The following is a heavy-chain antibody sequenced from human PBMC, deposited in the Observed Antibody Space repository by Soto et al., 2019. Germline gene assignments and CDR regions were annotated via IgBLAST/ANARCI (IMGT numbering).Heavy chain of an antibody. Sequence: QITLKESGPTLVKPTQTLTLTCTFSGFSLSTSGVGVGWIRQPPGKALEWLALIYWDDDERYSPSLKNRLTITKDTSKHQVVITMTNMDPVDTATYYCAHRRNGGPFDYWGQGTLVTVSS. CDR2: IYWDDDE. D-gene: IGHD4-17*01. CDR3: AHRRNGGPFDY. V-gene: IGHV2-5*02. J-gene: IGHJ4*02. CDR1: GFSLSTSGVG.